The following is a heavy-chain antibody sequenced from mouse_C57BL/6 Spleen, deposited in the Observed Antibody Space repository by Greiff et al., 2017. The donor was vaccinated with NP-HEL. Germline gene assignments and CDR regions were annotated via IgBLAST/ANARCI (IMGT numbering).Heavy chain of an antibody. D-gene: IGHD2-4*01. J-gene: IGHJ2*01. CDR1: GYAFSISW. CDR2: IYPGDGDT. Sequence: QVQLQQSGPELVKPGASVKISCKASGYAFSISWMNWVKQRPGKGLEWIGRIYPGDGDTNYNGKFKGKATLTADKSSSTAYMQLSSLTSEDSAVYFCARYYEGLDYWGQGTTLTVSS. CDR3: ARYYEGLDY. V-gene: IGHV1-82*01.